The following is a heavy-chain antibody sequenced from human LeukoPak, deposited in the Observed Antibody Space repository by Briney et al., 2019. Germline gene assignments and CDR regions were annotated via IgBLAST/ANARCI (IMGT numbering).Heavy chain of an antibody. V-gene: IGHV4-34*01. CDR1: GGSFSGYY. J-gene: IGHJ6*02. Sequence: ETLSLTCAVYGGSFSGYYWSWIRQPPGKGLEWIGEINHSGSTNYNPSLKSRVTISVDTSKNQFSLKLSSVTAADTAVYYCARGPSLYYYYYGMDVWGQGTTVTVSS. CDR2: INHSGST. CDR3: ARGPSLYYYYYGMDV.